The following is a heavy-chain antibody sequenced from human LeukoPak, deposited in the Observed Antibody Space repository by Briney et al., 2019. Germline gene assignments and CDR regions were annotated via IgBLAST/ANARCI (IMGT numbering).Heavy chain of an antibody. CDR3: ARGPTWIQPMDV. CDR2: VYTSGST. Sequence: PSQTLSLTCTVSGGSISSGSYYWSWIRQPAGKGLEWIGRVYTSGSTNYNPSLKSRVTISVDTSKNQFSLKLSSVTAADTAVYYCARGPTWIQPMDVWGKGTTVTISS. V-gene: IGHV4-61*02. D-gene: IGHD5-18*01. CDR1: GGSISSGSYY. J-gene: IGHJ6*03.